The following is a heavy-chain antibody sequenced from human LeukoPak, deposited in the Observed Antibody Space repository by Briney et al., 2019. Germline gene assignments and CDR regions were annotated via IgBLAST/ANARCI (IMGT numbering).Heavy chain of an antibody. CDR3: ATTRSNSSSWYRPNYYYYYGMDV. CDR2: MNPNSGNT. V-gene: IGHV1-8*01. Sequence: ASVKVSCKASGYTFTSYDINWVRQATGQGLEWMGWMNPNSGNTGYAQKFQGRVTMTRNTSISTAYMELSSLRSEDAAMYYCATTRSNSSSWYRPNYYYYYGMDVWGQGTTVTVSS. D-gene: IGHD6-13*01. J-gene: IGHJ6*02. CDR1: GYTFTSYD.